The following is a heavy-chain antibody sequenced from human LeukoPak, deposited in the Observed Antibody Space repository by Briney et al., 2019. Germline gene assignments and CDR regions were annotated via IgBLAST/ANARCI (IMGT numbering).Heavy chain of an antibody. CDR3: ARGRRISSGYLPFDY. Sequence: ASVKLSCKASGYTFTSYDINWMRQAPGPGIELMGWMNTNSSNTGYAQKFHGRVTMTRNSSISKAYMELSNLRSEDTAVYYCARGRRISSGYLPFDYWGRGTLVSVSS. CDR2: MNTNSSNT. CDR1: GYTFTSYD. V-gene: IGHV1-8*01. J-gene: IGHJ4*02. D-gene: IGHD3-22*01.